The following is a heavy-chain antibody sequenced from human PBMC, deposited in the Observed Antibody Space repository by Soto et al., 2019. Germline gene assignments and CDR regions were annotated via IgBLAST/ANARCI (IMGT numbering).Heavy chain of an antibody. D-gene: IGHD3-9*01. CDR2: IVVGSGNT. Sequence: VASVKVSCKASGFTFSSSAVQWVRQARGQRLEWIGWIVVGSGNTNYAQKFQERVTITRDMSTNTAYMELSSLRSEDTAVYYCAADPNLSRYFDYLSSWGKGTMVTVSS. J-gene: IGHJ3*01. V-gene: IGHV1-58*01. CDR1: GFTFSSSA. CDR3: AADPNLSRYFDYLSS.